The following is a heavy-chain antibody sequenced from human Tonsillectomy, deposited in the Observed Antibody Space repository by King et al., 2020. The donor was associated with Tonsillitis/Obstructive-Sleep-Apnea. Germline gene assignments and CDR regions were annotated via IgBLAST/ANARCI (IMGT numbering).Heavy chain of an antibody. Sequence: VQLVESGAEVKKPGSSVKFSCKASGGTFSSYAISWVRQAPGQGLEWMGGIIPIFGTANYAQKFLGRVTITADESTSTAYMELSSLRSEDTAVYYCARAPTTVTDEILSKYNWFDPWGQGTLVTVSS. CDR1: GGTFSSYA. CDR2: IIPIFGTA. V-gene: IGHV1-69*01. CDR3: ARAPTTVTDEILSKYNWFDP. J-gene: IGHJ5*02. D-gene: IGHD4-17*01.